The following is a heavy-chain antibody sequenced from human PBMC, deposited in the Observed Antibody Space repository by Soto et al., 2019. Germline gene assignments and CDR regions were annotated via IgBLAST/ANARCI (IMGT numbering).Heavy chain of an antibody. CDR1: GGSFSGYY. CDR2: INLSGST. V-gene: IGHV4-34*01. Sequence: QVQLQQWGAGLLKPSETLSLTCAVYGGSFSGYYWSWIRQPPGKGLEWIGEINLSGSTNSNPSLESRITISLDTSKNQFSLHLTSVTAADTAVYYCARASYCSYTSCSHPYNWFDPWGQGTLVTVSS. D-gene: IGHD2-2*01. J-gene: IGHJ5*02. CDR3: ARASYCSYTSCSHPYNWFDP.